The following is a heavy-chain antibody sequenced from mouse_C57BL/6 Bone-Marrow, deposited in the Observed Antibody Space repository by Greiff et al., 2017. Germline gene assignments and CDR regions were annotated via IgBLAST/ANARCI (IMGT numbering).Heavy chain of an antibody. Sequence: EVQLVESGGGLVQPGGSLKLSCAASGFTFSDYYMYWVRQTPEKRLEWVAYISNGGGSTYYPDTVKGRFTISRDNAKNTLYLQMSRLKSEDTAMYYCARHNLLLRYFDVWGTGTTVTVSS. D-gene: IGHD1-1*01. CDR3: ARHNLLLRYFDV. V-gene: IGHV5-12*01. J-gene: IGHJ1*03. CDR1: GFTFSDYY. CDR2: ISNGGGST.